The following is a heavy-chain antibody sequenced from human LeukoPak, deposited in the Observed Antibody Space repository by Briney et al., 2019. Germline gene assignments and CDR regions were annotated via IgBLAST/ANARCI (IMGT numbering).Heavy chain of an antibody. CDR2: IYHSGST. Sequence: PSQTLSLTCTVSGGSISSGGYYWSWIRQPPGKGLEWIGYIYHSGSTYYNPSLKSRVTISVDRSKNQFSLKLSSVTAADTAVYYCAREDSSGYYFVTWGQGTLVTVSS. CDR3: AREDSSGYYFVT. J-gene: IGHJ5*02. CDR1: GGSISSGGYY. D-gene: IGHD3-22*01. V-gene: IGHV4-30-2*01.